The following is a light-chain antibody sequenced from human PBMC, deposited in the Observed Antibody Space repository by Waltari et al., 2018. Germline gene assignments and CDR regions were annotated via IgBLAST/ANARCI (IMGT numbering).Light chain of an antibody. J-gene: IGKJ4*01. CDR3: MQGIVLPFI. CDR2: LVS. CDR1: QSLLHSNGDTY. Sequence: DIVMTQSPLSLPVTHGETASISCRSSQSLLHSNGDTYLFWYLQKPGQSPQLLIFLVSNRAPGVPDRFNGSGSDIDFTLKIRRVEAEDVRFYYCMQGIVLPFIFGGGTKVEIK. V-gene: IGKV2-40*01.